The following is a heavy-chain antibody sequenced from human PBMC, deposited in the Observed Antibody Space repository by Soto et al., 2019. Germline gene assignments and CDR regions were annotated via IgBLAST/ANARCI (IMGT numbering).Heavy chain of an antibody. J-gene: IGHJ3*02. CDR3: ASFKNYSDSSGYRQAFDI. D-gene: IGHD3-22*01. Sequence: GGSLRLSCAASGFTFSSYAMHWVRQAPGKGLEWVAVISYDGSNKYYADSVKGRFTISRDNSKNTLYLQMNSLRAEDTAVYYCASFKNYSDSSGYRQAFDIWGQGTMGTVS. CDR2: ISYDGSNK. V-gene: IGHV3-30-3*01. CDR1: GFTFSSYA.